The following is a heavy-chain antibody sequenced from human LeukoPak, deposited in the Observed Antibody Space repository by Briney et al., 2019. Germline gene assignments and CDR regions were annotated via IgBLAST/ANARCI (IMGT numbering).Heavy chain of an antibody. CDR1: GGSISSYY. CDR3: ARARYVNSFYAFDI. V-gene: IGHV4-59*01. J-gene: IGHJ3*02. Sequence: SSETLSLTCTVSGGSISSYYWSWIRLPPGKGLEWIGYLSKSGNTNYSPSLKCRVTIFGDTSKNQFFLKLSSVTAADTAVYYCARARYVNSFYAFDIWGQGTLVTVSS. CDR2: LSKSGNT. D-gene: IGHD3-9*01.